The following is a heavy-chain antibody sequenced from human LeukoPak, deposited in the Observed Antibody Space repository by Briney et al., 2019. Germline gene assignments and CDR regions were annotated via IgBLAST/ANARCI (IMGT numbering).Heavy chain of an antibody. J-gene: IGHJ6*04. V-gene: IGHV4-59*01. D-gene: IGHD6-13*01. Sequence: PSETLSLTCTVSGGSISSYYWSWIRQPPGKGLEWIGYIYYRGSTNYNPSLKSRVTISVDTSKNQFSLKLSSVTAADTAVYYCARESLRGAAAGYYYGMDVWGKGTTVTVSS. CDR2: IYYRGST. CDR1: GGSISSYY. CDR3: ARESLRGAAAGYYYGMDV.